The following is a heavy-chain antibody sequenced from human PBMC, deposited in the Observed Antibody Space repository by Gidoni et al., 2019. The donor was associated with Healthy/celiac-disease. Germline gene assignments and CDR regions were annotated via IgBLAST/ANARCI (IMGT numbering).Heavy chain of an antibody. CDR2: IWYDGSNK. J-gene: IGHJ3*02. CDR1: GFTFSSYG. V-gene: IGHV3-33*01. D-gene: IGHD2-2*01. CDR3: ARLSCSTSCPDAFDI. Sequence: QVQLVESGGGVVQPGRSLRLSCAASGFTFSSYGMHWVRQAPGKGLEWVAVIWYDGSNKYYADSVKGRFTISRDNSKNTLYLQMNSLRAEDTAVYYCARLSCSTSCPDAFDIWGQGTMVTVSS.